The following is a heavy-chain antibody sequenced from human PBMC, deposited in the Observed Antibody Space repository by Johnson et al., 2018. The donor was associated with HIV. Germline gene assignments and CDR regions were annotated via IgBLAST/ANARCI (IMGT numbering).Heavy chain of an antibody. V-gene: IGHV3-30-3*01. CDR3: ARVTLVLDI. Sequence: QEQLVESGGGVVQPGGSLRLSCAASGFTFSSYWMSWVRQAPGKGLEWVAGISYDGSNKYYAASVKGRFTISRDTSKNTRYLQMHSLRAEDTAVYYCARVTLVLDIWGQGTVVTVSS. CDR2: ISYDGSNK. J-gene: IGHJ3*02. CDR1: GFTFSSYW. D-gene: IGHD4-23*01.